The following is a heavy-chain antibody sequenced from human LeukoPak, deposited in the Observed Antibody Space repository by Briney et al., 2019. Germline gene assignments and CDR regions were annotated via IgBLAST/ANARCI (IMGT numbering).Heavy chain of an antibody. J-gene: IGHJ6*02. CDR3: TRGRPYYHDSSGYFAPNYFCYGMDV. CDR2: IRSKACGGTR. CDR1: GFTFGDFG. D-gene: IGHD3-22*01. Sequence: GGSLRLSCTASGFTFGDFGMSWFRQAPGKGLEWVGFIRSKACGGTREYAASVYGRFTISRDDSKTIAYLQMDSLKTEDTAVYYCTRGRPYYHDSSGYFAPNYFCYGMDVWGQGTTVTVSS. V-gene: IGHV3-49*03.